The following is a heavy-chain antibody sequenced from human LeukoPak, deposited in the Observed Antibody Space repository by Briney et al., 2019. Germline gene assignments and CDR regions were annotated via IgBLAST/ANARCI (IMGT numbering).Heavy chain of an antibody. J-gene: IGHJ5*02. V-gene: IGHV4-39*07. CDR2: INHSGST. CDR3: ATGRLRWYNKDWFDP. Sequence: SETLSLTCTVSGGSIGSSSYYWGWIRQPPGKGLEWIGEINHSGSTNYNPSLKSRVTISVDTSKNQFSLKLSSVTAADTAAYYCATGRLRWYNKDWFDPWGQGTLVTVSS. D-gene: IGHD4-23*01. CDR1: GGSIGSSSYY.